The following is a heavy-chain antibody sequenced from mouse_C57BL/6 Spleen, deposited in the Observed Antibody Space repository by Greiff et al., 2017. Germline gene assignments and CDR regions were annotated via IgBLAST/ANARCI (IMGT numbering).Heavy chain of an antibody. V-gene: IGHV5-9*01. Sequence: EVQRVESGGGLVKPGGSLKLSCAASGFTFSSYTMSWVRQTPEKRLEWVATISGGGGNTYYPDSVKGRFTISRDNAKNTLYLQMSSLRSEDTALYYCARQEAYWGQGTLVTVSA. J-gene: IGHJ3*01. CDR2: ISGGGGNT. CDR3: ARQEAY. CDR1: GFTFSSYT.